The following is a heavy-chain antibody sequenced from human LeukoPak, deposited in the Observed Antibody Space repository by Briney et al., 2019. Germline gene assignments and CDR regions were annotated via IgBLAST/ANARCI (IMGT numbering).Heavy chain of an antibody. CDR3: AKGYSFDY. CDR1: GFTFSSYG. CDR2: ISYDGSNK. Sequence: GGSLRLSCAASGFTFSSYGMHWVRQAPGKGLEWVAVISYDGSNKYYADSVKGRFTISRDNSKNTLYLQMNSLRAEDTAVYYCAKGYSFDYWGQGTLVTVSS. D-gene: IGHD5-24*01. V-gene: IGHV3-30*18. J-gene: IGHJ4*02.